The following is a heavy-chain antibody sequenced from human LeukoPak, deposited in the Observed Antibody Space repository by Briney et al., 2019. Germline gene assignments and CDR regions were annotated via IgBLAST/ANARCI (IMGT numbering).Heavy chain of an antibody. J-gene: IGHJ6*03. CDR2: IYYSGST. V-gene: IGHV4-39*07. CDR1: GGSISSSSYY. D-gene: IGHD5-18*01. Sequence: SETLSLTCTVSGGSISSSSYYWGWIRQPPGKGLEWIGSIYYSGSTYYNPSLKSRVTISVDTSKNQFSLKLSSVTAADTAVYYCARTTAVDTAMALPIYYYYYYMDVWGKGTTVTVSS. CDR3: ARTTAVDTAMALPIYYYYYYMDV.